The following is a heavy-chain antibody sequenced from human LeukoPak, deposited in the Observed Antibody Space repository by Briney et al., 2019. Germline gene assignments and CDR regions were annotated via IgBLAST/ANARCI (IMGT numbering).Heavy chain of an antibody. CDR3: ANPPTATSFDY. Sequence: GGSLRLSCAASGFTFSSYAMNWVRQAPGKGLEWVSSISGSGGSTYYADFVKGRFTISRDNSKNTLYLQMNSLRAEDTAVYYCANPPTATSFDYWGQGTLVAVSP. D-gene: IGHD4-11*01. CDR2: ISGSGGST. CDR1: GFTFSSYA. V-gene: IGHV3-23*01. J-gene: IGHJ4*02.